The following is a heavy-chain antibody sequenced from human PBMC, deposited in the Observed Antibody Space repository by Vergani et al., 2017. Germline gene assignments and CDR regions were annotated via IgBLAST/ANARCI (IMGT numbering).Heavy chain of an antibody. D-gene: IGHD5-12*01. V-gene: IGHV4-61*02. CDR2: IYTSGST. J-gene: IGHJ3*02. CDR1: GGSISSGSYY. Sequence: QVQLQESGPGLVKPSQTLSLTCTVSGGSISSGSYYWNWIRQPAGKGLEWIGRIYTSGSTNYNPSLKSRVTISVDTSKNQFSLKLSSVTAADTAVYYCSRATMDAIDIWSQGTMVTVSS. CDR3: SRATMDAIDI.